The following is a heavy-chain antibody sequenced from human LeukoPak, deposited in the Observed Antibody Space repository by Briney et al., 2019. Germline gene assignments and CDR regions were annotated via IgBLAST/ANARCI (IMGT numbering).Heavy chain of an antibody. V-gene: IGHV3-74*01. J-gene: IGHJ3*02. CDR2: IPTDDNPT. D-gene: IGHD2-15*01. CDR3: ATPNDAFNI. Sequence: TGGSLRLSCAASGFVFSNFVMHWVRQAPGKGLVWVSRIPTDDNPTNYADFVQGRFTISRDNAKNTVYLQMNNLRAEDTAVYYCATPNDAFNIWGQGTMVTVSS. CDR1: GFVFSNFV.